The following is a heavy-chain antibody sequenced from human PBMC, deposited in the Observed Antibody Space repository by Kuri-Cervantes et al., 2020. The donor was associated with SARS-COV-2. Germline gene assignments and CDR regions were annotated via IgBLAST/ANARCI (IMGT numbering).Heavy chain of an antibody. Sequence: SQTLSLTCAFYGESFSGYYWNWIRQSPGKGLEWIGEVNHRGSTNYNPSLKSRVTISVDTSSKQFSLHLGSVTAADTAVYYCARQVGATNWGYYYYYMDVWGKGTTVTVSS. D-gene: IGHD1-26*01. V-gene: IGHV4-34*01. CDR1: GESFSGYY. CDR2: VNHRGST. J-gene: IGHJ6*03. CDR3: ARQVGATNWGYYYYYMDV.